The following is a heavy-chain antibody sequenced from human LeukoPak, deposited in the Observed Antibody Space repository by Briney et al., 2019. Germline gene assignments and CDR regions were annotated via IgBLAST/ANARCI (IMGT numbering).Heavy chain of an antibody. CDR3: MSYAGRSDDY. J-gene: IGHJ4*02. V-gene: IGHV3-21*01. CDR1: GFTFSRYS. Sequence: GGSLRLSCAASGFTFSRYSMNWVRQAPGKGLEWVSSISSSSSYRYYADSVKGRFTISRDNAKNSLHLQMNSLRAEDAAVYYCMSYAGRSDDYWGQGTLVTVSS. D-gene: IGHD3-16*01. CDR2: ISSSSSYR.